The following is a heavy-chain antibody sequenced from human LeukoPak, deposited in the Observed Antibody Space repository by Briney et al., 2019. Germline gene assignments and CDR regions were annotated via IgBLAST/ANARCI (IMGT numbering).Heavy chain of an antibody. CDR1: GYTFTSYY. Sequence: ASVNVSCKASGYTFTSYYMHWVRQAPGQGLEWMGIINPSGGSTSYAQKFQGRVTMTRDTSTSTVYMELSSLRSEDTAVYYCARGSSPRYYDFWSGLPYGMDVWGQGTTVTVSS. CDR2: INPSGGST. J-gene: IGHJ6*02. D-gene: IGHD3-3*01. V-gene: IGHV1-46*01. CDR3: ARGSSPRYYDFWSGLPYGMDV.